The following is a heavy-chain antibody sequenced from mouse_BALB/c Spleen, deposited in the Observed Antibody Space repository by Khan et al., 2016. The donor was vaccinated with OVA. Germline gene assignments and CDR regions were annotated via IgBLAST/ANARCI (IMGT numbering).Heavy chain of an antibody. CDR2: IWAGGST. V-gene: IGHV2-9*02. D-gene: IGHD3-3*01. CDR3: ARSKYLARY. CDR1: GYSLTRYG. J-gene: IGHJ2*01. Sequence: QVQLKESGPGLVAPSQSLSITCTVYGYSLTRYGVHWVRQPPGKGLEWLGLIWAGGSTNYNWALMSRLSISIDNSKSLVFLIMNSLQTDDTALYYCARSKYLARYWGQGTMLTVSA.